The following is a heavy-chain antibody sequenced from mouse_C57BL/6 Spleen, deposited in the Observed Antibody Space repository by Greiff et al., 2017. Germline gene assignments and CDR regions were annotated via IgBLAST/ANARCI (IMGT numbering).Heavy chain of an antibody. Sequence: EVKLMESGEGLVKPGGSLKLSCAASGFTFSSYAMSWVRQTPEKRLEWVAYISSGGDYIYYADTVKGRFTIARDNARNTLYLQMSSLKSEDTAMYYCTREGLYAMDYWGQGTSVTVSS. CDR2: ISSGGDYI. J-gene: IGHJ4*01. CDR3: TREGLYAMDY. V-gene: IGHV5-9-1*02. CDR1: GFTFSSYA. D-gene: IGHD2-13*01.